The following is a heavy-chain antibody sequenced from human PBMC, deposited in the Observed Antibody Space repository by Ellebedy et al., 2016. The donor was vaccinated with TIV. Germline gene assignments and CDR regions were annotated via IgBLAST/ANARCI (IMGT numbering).Heavy chain of an antibody. D-gene: IGHD2-15*01. J-gene: IGHJ4*02. CDR2: INRDGGST. CDR3: ARNRYCSGGNCYALGY. V-gene: IGHV3-74*01. Sequence: GESLKISCAASGFTFSSYWMHWVRQAPGKGLVWVSRINRDGGSTNYADSVKGRFTISRDNAKNTLELQMNSLRADDTAVYYCARNRYCSGGNCYALGYWGQGTLVTVSS. CDR1: GFTFSSYW.